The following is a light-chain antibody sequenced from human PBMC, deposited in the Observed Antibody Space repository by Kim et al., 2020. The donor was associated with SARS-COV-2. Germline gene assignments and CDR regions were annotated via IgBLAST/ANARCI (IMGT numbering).Light chain of an antibody. Sequence: SPSVGDRVTITCRASQSITSHMNWYQHKPGKAPKLLIYAASSLQSGVPSRFSGSGSGTEFTLSISSLQPEDFATYYCQQSYLAPYTFGQGTKLEI. CDR2: AAS. CDR1: QSITSH. J-gene: IGKJ2*01. V-gene: IGKV1-39*01. CDR3: QQSYLAPYT.